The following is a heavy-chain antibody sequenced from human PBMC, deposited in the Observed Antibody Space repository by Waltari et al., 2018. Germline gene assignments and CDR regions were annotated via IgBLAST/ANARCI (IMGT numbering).Heavy chain of an antibody. CDR3: ARGIADD. V-gene: IGHV3-33*01. CDR2: IWYDGTNK. CDR1: GFTFSSYG. D-gene: IGHD6-13*01. Sequence: QWQLVESGGGVVQPGRSLRLSCTASGFTFSSYGMLWVRQAPGKGLEWVARIWYDGTNKNYADSVRGRFTISRDNSKNTLYLQMNSLRVEDTAVYYCARGIADDWGQGTLVTVSS. J-gene: IGHJ4*02.